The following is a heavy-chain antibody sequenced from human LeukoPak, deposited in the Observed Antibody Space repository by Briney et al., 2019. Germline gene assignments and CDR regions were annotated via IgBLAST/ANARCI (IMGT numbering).Heavy chain of an antibody. Sequence: SETLSLTCTVSGDSINSYYWTWIRQAPGKGLEWIGYIYYTGSTNYSPSLKSRVSISIDPSKNQFSLKLTSVTAADTAVYYCARDPAYWGQGILVTVSS. CDR2: IYYTGST. J-gene: IGHJ4*02. CDR3: ARDPAY. V-gene: IGHV4-59*01. CDR1: GDSINSYY.